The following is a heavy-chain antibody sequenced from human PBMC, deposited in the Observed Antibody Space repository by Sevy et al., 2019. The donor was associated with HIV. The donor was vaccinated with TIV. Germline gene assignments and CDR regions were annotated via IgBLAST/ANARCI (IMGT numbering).Heavy chain of an antibody. CDR1: GFTFSTYA. D-gene: IGHD5-18*01. Sequence: GGSLRLSCAASGFTFSTYAMSWVRQAPGKGLEWVSLISWDGGRTYYADSVKGRFTISRDNSKNSLYLQMNSLRAEDTALYYCAKAGGSYGYFDYWGQGTLVTVSS. V-gene: IGHV3-43D*04. J-gene: IGHJ4*02. CDR2: ISWDGGRT. CDR3: AKAGGSYGYFDY.